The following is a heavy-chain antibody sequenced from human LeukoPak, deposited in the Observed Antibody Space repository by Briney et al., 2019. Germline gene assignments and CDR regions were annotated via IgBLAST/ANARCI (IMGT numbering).Heavy chain of an antibody. CDR1: EFTFSSYA. V-gene: IGHV3-23*01. D-gene: IGHD5-24*01. Sequence: PGGSLRLSCAASEFTFSSYAMSWVRQAPGKGLEWVSAISGSGGSTYYADSVEGRFTISRDNSKNTLYLQMNSLRAEDTAVYYCASIMATKPDAFDIWGQGTMVTVSS. CDR3: ASIMATKPDAFDI. J-gene: IGHJ3*02. CDR2: ISGSGGST.